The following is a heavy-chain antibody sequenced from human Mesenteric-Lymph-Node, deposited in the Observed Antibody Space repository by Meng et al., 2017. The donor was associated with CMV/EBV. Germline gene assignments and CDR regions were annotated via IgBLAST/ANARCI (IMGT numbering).Heavy chain of an antibody. CDR1: AATFSSNA. Sequence: SAATFSSNAISWVRQAPGQGLEWMGRMIPISGTANYAQKFQGRVTITADKSTSTAYMELSSLRSEDTAVYYCARVRYFDWDQYYFDYWGQGTLVTVSS. D-gene: IGHD3-9*01. J-gene: IGHJ4*02. V-gene: IGHV1-69*06. CDR2: MIPISGTA. CDR3: ARVRYFDWDQYYFDY.